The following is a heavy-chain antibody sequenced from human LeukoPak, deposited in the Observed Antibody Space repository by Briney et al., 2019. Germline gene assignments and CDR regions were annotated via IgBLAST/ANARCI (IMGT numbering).Heavy chain of an antibody. CDR2: MNPNSGNT. Sequence: ASVKVSCKASGYTFTSYDINWVRQATGQGLEWMGWMNPNSGNTGYAQKFQGRVTITRNTSISTACMELRSLRSDDTAVYYCARGVVPAAIPKYFDYWGQGTLVTVSS. J-gene: IGHJ4*02. CDR3: ARGVVPAAIPKYFDY. V-gene: IGHV1-8*03. CDR1: GYTFTSYD. D-gene: IGHD2-2*02.